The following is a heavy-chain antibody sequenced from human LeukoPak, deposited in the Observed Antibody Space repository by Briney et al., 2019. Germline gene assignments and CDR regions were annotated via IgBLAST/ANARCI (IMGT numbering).Heavy chain of an antibody. CDR3: ARVGGHCTSTSCPPPDY. CDR2: IDSSSRYI. Sequence: GGSLRLSCAASGFTFSSYNMDWVRQAPGRGLEWVSFIDSSSRYIYQADSVKGRFTISRDNAKSSVFLQMNSLRAEDTAVYYCARVGGHCTSTSCPPPDYWGQGTLVTVSS. CDR1: GFTFSSYN. D-gene: IGHD2-2*01. V-gene: IGHV3-21*01. J-gene: IGHJ4*02.